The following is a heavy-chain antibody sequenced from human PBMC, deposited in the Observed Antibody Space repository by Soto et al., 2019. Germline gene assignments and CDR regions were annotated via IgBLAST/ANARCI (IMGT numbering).Heavy chain of an antibody. CDR2: IYYSGST. V-gene: IGHV4-39*01. D-gene: IGHD6-13*01. J-gene: IGHJ4*02. CDR3: AGRWHGSFDY. Sequence: SETLSLTCTVSGGSISSSSYYWGWIRQPPGKGLEWIGSIYYSGSTYYNPSLKSRVTISVDTSKNQFSLKLSSVTAADTAVYYCAGRWHGSFDYWGQGTLVTVSS. CDR1: GGSISSSSYY.